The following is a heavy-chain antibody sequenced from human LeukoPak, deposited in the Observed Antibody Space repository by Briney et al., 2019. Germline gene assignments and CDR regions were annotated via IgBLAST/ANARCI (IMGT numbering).Heavy chain of an antibody. D-gene: IGHD6-13*01. CDR2: FDPEDGET. CDR1: GYTLTELS. V-gene: IGHV1-24*01. J-gene: IGHJ6*04. CDR3: AIIAAAGNFSGV. Sequence: GASVKVSCKVSGYTLTELSMHWVRQAPGKGLEWMGGFDPEDGETIYAQKFQGRVTMTEDTSTDTAYMELSSLRSEDTAVYYCAIIAAAGNFSGVWGKGTTVTVSS.